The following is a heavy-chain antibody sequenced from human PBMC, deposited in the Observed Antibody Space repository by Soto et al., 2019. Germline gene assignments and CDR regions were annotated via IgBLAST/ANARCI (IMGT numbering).Heavy chain of an antibody. CDR1: GFTFSSYG. CDR3: ARDLAAAGTSLFDY. J-gene: IGHJ4*02. V-gene: IGHV3-33*01. D-gene: IGHD6-13*01. CDR2: IWYDGSNK. Sequence: PGGSLRLSCAASGFTFSSYGMHWVRQAPGKGLEWVAVIWYDGSNKYYADSVKGRFTISRDNSKNTLYLQMNSLRAEDTAVYYCARDLAAAGTSLFDYWGQGTLVTAPQ.